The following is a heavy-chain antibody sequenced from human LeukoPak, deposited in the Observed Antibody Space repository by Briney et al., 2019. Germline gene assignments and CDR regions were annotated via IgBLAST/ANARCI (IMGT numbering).Heavy chain of an antibody. CDR2: INPSGGST. CDR1: GYTLTSYY. CDR3: ARVDTAMVTFIDY. J-gene: IGHJ4*02. V-gene: IGHV1-46*01. Sequence: GASVKVSCKASGYTLTSYYMHWVRQAPGQGLEWMGIINPSGGSTSYAQKFQGRVTMTRDTSISTAYMELSRLRSDDTAVYYCARVDTAMVTFIDYWGQGTLVTVSS. D-gene: IGHD5-18*01.